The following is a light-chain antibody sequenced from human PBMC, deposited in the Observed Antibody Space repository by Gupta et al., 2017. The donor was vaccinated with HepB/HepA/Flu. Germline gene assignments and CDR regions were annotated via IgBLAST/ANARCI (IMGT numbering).Light chain of an antibody. J-gene: IGKJ1*01. Sequence: VSASVGDSVTITCRASRGISTWLVWYQQKPGEPPKFLVYGASNLQSGVPSRFSGSGSGTDFTLTINSLQPEDFATYFCQQATSFPRTFGQGTXVEI. CDR2: GAS. CDR1: RGISTW. CDR3: QQATSFPRT. V-gene: IGKV1-12*01.